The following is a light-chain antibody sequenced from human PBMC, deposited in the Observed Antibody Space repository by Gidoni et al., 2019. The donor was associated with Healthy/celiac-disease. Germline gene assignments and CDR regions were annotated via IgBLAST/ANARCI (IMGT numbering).Light chain of an antibody. CDR2: GAS. J-gene: IGKJ3*01. V-gene: IGKV3-20*01. CDR1: QSVSSSY. Sequence: DIVLTQSPGTLSLSPVERATLSCRASQSVSSSYLAWYQQKPGQAPRLLIYGASSRATGIPDRFSGSGSGTDFTLTISRLEPEDFAVYYCQQYGSSPRFTFGPGTKVDIK. CDR3: QQYGSSPRFT.